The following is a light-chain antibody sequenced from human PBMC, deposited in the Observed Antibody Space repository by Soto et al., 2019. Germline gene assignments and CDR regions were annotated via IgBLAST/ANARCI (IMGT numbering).Light chain of an antibody. V-gene: IGLV2-14*01. CDR1: SSDF. CDR3: ASYTSSSRV. CDR2: EVS. Sequence: QSALTQPASVSGSPGQSITISCTGTSSDFVSWYQQYPGKAPKLIIYEVSNRPSGVSNRFSGSKSGNTASLTISGRQAEDEADYYCASYTSSSRVFGGGTKLTVL. J-gene: IGLJ3*02.